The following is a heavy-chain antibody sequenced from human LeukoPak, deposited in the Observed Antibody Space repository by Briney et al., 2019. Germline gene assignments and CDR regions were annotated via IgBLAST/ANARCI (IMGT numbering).Heavy chain of an antibody. V-gene: IGHV3-74*01. CDR3: ARVKVRVFGHYYGMDV. Sequence: GGSLRLSCAASGFTFSSYWMHWVRQAPGKGLVWVSRINSDGSSTSYADSVKGRFTISRDNAKNTLYLQMNSLRAEDTAVYYCARVKVRVFGHYYGMDVWGQGTTVTVSS. CDR2: INSDGSST. CDR1: GFTFSSYW. J-gene: IGHJ6*02. D-gene: IGHD3-10*01.